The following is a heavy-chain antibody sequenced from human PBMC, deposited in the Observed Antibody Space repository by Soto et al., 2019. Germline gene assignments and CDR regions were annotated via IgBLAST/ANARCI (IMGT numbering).Heavy chain of an antibody. D-gene: IGHD3-22*01. J-gene: IGHJ6*02. CDR1: GGTFTSYA. CDR3: ARGPQWEYYYYTNGYYPPHGMYV. V-gene: IGHV1-69*06. Sequence: QVQLVQSGAEVKKSGSSVKVSCKASGGTFTSYAFNWVRQAPGQVLEWMGGILPIFDTTNYVQNFQGRVTITADKSTSSAYMELRSQRSEDTAVYFWARGPQWEYYYYTNGYYPPHGMYVWGQGTTVTVSS. CDR2: ILPIFDTT.